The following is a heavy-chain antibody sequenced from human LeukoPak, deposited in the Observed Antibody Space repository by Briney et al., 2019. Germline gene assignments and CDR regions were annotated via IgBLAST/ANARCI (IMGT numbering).Heavy chain of an antibody. Sequence: ASVKVSCKASGYTFTSYDINWVRQATGQGLEWMGWMNPNSGNTGYAQKFQGRVTMTRNTSISTAYMELRSLRSDDTAVYYCARRPALDWFDPWGQGTLVTVSS. CDR1: GYTFTSYD. J-gene: IGHJ5*02. D-gene: IGHD1-14*01. V-gene: IGHV1-8*01. CDR3: ARRPALDWFDP. CDR2: MNPNSGNT.